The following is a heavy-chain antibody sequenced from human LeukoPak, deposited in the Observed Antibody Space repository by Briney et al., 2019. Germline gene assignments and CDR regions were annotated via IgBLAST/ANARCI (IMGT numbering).Heavy chain of an antibody. Sequence: GRSLRLSCAASGFTFDDYAMHWVRQAPGKGLEWVSGIGWNSGSIGYADSVKGRFTISRDNAKNTLYLQVNSLRAEDTALYYCAKERSGFDPWGQGTLVTVSS. CDR2: IGWNSGSI. J-gene: IGHJ5*02. V-gene: IGHV3-9*01. CDR1: GFTFDDYA. CDR3: AKERSGFDP.